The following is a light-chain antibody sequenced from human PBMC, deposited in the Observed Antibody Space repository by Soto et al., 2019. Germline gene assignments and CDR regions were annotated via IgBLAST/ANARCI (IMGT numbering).Light chain of an antibody. CDR3: QQRSNWPLT. V-gene: IGKV3-11*01. Sequence: EIVLTQSPATLSLSPGERATLSCRASQRVSSYLAWYQQTPGQAPRLLIYDASNRATGIPARFSGSGSGTDFTLTISSLEPEDFAVYYCQQRSNWPLTFGGGTKVEIK. CDR1: QRVSSY. CDR2: DAS. J-gene: IGKJ4*01.